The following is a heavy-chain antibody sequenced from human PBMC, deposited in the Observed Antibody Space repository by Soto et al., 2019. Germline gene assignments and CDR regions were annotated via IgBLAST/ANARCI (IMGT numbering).Heavy chain of an antibody. V-gene: IGHV4-61*08. CDR1: GGSISGGDYY. D-gene: IGHD3-16*01. J-gene: IGHJ4*02. CDR3: ASRDSRMILGYFDY. CDR2: IYYTGST. Sequence: QVQLQESGPGLVKPSETLSLTCTVSGGSISGGDYYWSWIRQPPGKGLEWIGYIYYTGSTNYNPSLKSRITISVDTSKNQFSLKLSSVTAGDTAVYYCASRDSRMILGYFDYWGQGTLVTVSP.